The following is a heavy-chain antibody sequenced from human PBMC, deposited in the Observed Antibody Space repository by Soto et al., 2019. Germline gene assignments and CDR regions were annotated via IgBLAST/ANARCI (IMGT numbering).Heavy chain of an antibody. CDR2: IIPIFGTA. D-gene: IGHD2-15*01. Sequence: QVQLVQSGAEVKKPGSSVKVSCKASGGTFSSYAISWVRQAPGQGLEWMGGIIPIFGTANYAQKFQGRVTITADESTSTAYMELSSLRSEDTAVYYCARRYCSGGSCYLGHFDYWGQGTLVTVSS. J-gene: IGHJ4*02. V-gene: IGHV1-69*12. CDR3: ARRYCSGGSCYLGHFDY. CDR1: GGTFSSYA.